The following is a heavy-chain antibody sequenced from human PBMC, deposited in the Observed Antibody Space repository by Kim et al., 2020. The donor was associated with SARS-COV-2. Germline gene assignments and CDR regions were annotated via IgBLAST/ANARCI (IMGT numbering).Heavy chain of an antibody. J-gene: IGHJ3*02. CDR1: GGSISSYY. CDR3: ARVRDNWNYVDAFDI. D-gene: IGHD1-7*01. V-gene: IGHV4-59*01. Sequence: SETLSLTCTVSGGSISSYYWSWIRQPPGKGLEWIGYIYYSGSTNYNPSLKSRVTISVDTSKNQFSLKLSSVTAADTAVYYCARVRDNWNYVDAFDIWGQGTMVTVSS. CDR2: IYYSGST.